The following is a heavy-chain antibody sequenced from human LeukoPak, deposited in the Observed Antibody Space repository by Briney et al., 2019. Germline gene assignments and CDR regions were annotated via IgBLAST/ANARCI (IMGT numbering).Heavy chain of an antibody. J-gene: IGHJ4*02. Sequence: SETLSLTCTVSGGSISNSSYYWGWIRQPPGKGLEWIGRIYYSGSTYYNPSLKSRVTISVDTSKNQFSLKLSSVTAADSAVYYCARHESRSSWYIDYWGQGTLVTVSS. D-gene: IGHD6-13*01. CDR3: ARHESRSSWYIDY. CDR1: GGSISNSSYY. CDR2: IYYSGST. V-gene: IGHV4-39*01.